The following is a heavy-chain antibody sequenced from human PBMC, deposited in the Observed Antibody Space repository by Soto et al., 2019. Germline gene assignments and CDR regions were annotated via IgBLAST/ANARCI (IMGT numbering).Heavy chain of an antibody. CDR3: TRLISAAHDY. CDR2: IRDRAYSYAT. V-gene: IGHV3-73*01. D-gene: IGHD3-10*01. CDR1: GFVFKDSS. J-gene: IGHJ4*02. Sequence: EVLLVESGGGMVQPVGSLKLSCAASGFVFKDSSIHWVRQASGKGLEWVGRIRDRAYSYATAYAESVKGSFTISRDDSNNTAYLQMSGLKTEDTAIYYCTRLISAAHDYWGQGTLVTVSS.